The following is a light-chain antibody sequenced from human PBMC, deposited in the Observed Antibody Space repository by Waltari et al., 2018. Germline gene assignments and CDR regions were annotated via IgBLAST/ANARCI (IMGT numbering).Light chain of an antibody. J-gene: IGLJ3*02. CDR2: GNT. CDR1: SSNIGSDYH. Sequence: SVLTQPPSVTGAPGQRVTISCTGSSSNIGSDYHVHWYQQVPGMAPKLLLYGNTKRPSGCPDRFSGSKSGTSASLAIAGLQPEDEADYYCQSFDIILTGWVFGGGTRLTVL. V-gene: IGLV1-40*01. CDR3: QSFDIILTGWV.